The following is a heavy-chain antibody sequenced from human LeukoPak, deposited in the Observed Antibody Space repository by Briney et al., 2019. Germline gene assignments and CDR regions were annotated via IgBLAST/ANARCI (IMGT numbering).Heavy chain of an antibody. CDR2: INHSGST. CDR1: GGSFSGYY. Sequence: SETLSLTCAVYGGSFSGYYWSWIRQPPGKGLEWIGEINHSGSTNCNPSLKSRVTISVDTSKNQFSLKLSSVTAADTAVYYCARGALTIAAAGIDYWGQGTLVTVSS. D-gene: IGHD6-13*01. CDR3: ARGALTIAAAGIDY. J-gene: IGHJ4*02. V-gene: IGHV4-34*01.